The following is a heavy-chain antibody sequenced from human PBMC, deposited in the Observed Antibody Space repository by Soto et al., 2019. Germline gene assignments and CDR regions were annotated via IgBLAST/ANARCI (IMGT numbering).Heavy chain of an antibody. Sequence: ASVKVSCKASGYTFTSYDINWVRQATGQGLEWMGWMNPNSGNTGYAQKFQGRVTMTTDTSTSTAYMELRSLRSDDTAVYYCARSIAAAVDFDYWGQGTLVTVSS. J-gene: IGHJ4*02. CDR1: GYTFTSYD. CDR2: MNPNSGNT. V-gene: IGHV1-8*01. CDR3: ARSIAAAVDFDY. D-gene: IGHD6-13*01.